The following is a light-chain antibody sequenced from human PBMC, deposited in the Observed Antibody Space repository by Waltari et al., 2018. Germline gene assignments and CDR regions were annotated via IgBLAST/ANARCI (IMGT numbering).Light chain of an antibody. Sequence: QSALTQPASVSGSPGQSITISCTGTSSDVGGYNYVSSYQQHPGKVPKLLIFDVSNRPSGVSNRFSGSKSGNTASLTISGLQAEDESDYYCCSFTSRSTWVFGGGTKLTVL. CDR2: DVS. V-gene: IGLV2-14*01. CDR1: SSDVGGYNY. CDR3: CSFTSRSTWV. J-gene: IGLJ3*02.